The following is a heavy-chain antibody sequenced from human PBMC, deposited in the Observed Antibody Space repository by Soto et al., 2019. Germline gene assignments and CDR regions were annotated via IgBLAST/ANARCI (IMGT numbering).Heavy chain of an antibody. CDR1: GYTFTSYG. V-gene: IGHV1-18*04. D-gene: IGHD6-13*01. Sequence: QVQLVQSGAEVKKPGASVKVSCKASGYTFTSYGISWVRQAPGQGLEWMGWISAYNGNTNYVQKLQGRGTMTTDPSTSTAYMELRSLRSDDTAVYYWAGGIAAAGTVAFDIWGQGTMVTVSS. J-gene: IGHJ3*02. CDR3: AGGIAAAGTVAFDI. CDR2: ISAYNGNT.